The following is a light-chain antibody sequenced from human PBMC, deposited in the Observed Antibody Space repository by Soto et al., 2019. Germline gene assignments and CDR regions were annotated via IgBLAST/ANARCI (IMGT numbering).Light chain of an antibody. CDR2: LGS. J-gene: IGKJ2*01. Sequence: DIVMTQSPLSLPVTPGEPASISCRSSQSHLHSNGNNYLDWYLQKPGQSPQLLIYLGSNRASGVPDRFSGSGSGTDFTLKISSVEAEDVGVYYCMQALQTPYTFGQGTKLEIK. CDR1: QSHLHSNGNNY. CDR3: MQALQTPYT. V-gene: IGKV2-28*01.